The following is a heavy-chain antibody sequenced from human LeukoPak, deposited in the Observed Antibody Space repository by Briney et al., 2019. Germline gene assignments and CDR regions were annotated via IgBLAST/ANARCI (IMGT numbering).Heavy chain of an antibody. CDR2: IIPIFGTA. V-gene: IGHV1-69*13. CDR3: ARGVVVAAAFVEWFDY. D-gene: IGHD2-15*01. CDR1: GGTFSSYA. Sequence: SVTVSCKASGGTFSSYAISWVRQAPGQGLEWMGGIIPIFGTANYAQKFQGRVTITADESTSTAYMELSSLRSEDTAVYYCARGVVVAAAFVEWFDYWGQGTLVTVSS. J-gene: IGHJ4*02.